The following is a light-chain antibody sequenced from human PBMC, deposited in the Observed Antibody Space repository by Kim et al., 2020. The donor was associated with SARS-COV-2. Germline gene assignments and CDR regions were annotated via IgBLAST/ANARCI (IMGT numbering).Light chain of an antibody. CDR3: QSYDSSLSGSVV. Sequence: QSVLTQPPSVSGAPGQRVTISCTGSSSNVGAGYDVNWYQQLPGTAPKLLIYGNSNRPSGVPDRFSGAKSGTSASLAITGLQAEDEADYYGQSYDSSLSGSVVFGGGTQLTVL. CDR2: GNS. J-gene: IGLJ2*01. V-gene: IGLV1-40*01. CDR1: SSNVGAGYD.